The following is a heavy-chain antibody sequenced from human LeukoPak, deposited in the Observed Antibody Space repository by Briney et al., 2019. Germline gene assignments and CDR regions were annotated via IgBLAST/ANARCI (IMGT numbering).Heavy chain of an antibody. CDR3: AREGPAGTRYDY. Sequence: ASVKVYCKASGYTFTSYAMHWVRQAPGQRFEWMGWINAGNGNTKYSQKFQGRVTITRDTSASTAYMELSSLRSEDTAVYYCAREGPAGTRYDYWGQGTLVTVSS. CDR2: INAGNGNT. D-gene: IGHD6-13*01. CDR1: GYTFTSYA. V-gene: IGHV1-3*01. J-gene: IGHJ4*02.